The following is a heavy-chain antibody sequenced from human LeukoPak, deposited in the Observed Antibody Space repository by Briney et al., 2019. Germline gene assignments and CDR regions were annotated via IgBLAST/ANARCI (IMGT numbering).Heavy chain of an antibody. D-gene: IGHD3-10*01. CDR2: ISYDGSNK. Sequence: GGSLRLSCAASGFTFSSYGMRWVRQAPGKGLEWVAVISYDGSNKYYADSVKGRFTISRDNSKNTLYLQMNSLRAEDTAVYYCAKVYGSGSYSIYYYYGMDVWGQGTTVTVSS. CDR3: AKVYGSGSYSIYYYYGMDV. CDR1: GFTFSSYG. J-gene: IGHJ6*02. V-gene: IGHV3-30*18.